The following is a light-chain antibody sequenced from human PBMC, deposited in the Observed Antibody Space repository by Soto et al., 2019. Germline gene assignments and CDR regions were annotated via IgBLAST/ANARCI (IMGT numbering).Light chain of an antibody. J-gene: IGKJ2*01. CDR3: LQHRSFSRT. CDR2: GAS. CDR1: QGINKD. Sequence: DIQMTQSPSVMSASVGDRVTITCRASQGINKDLVWFQQNPGKVPKRLIYGASSLQNGVPSRFSGSGSRTEFTITVDNLQYEDFPTYYCLQHRSFSRTFSKGTKLDFK. V-gene: IGKV1-17*03.